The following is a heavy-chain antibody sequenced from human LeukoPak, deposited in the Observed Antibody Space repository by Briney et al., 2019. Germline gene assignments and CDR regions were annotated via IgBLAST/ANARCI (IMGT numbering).Heavy chain of an antibody. CDR1: GCFISSYY. V-gene: IGHV4-59*13. Sequence: SETLSLTCTVSGCFISSYYWIWLGPPPGKGREWIGYIYYSGSTNYNASLKTRVTISVNASKTQYSPKLSSVTAADTAVYYCARELRYFDWLPHGTDAFDIWGQGTMVTVSS. CDR2: IYYSGST. J-gene: IGHJ3*02. CDR3: ARELRYFDWLPHGTDAFDI. D-gene: IGHD3-9*01.